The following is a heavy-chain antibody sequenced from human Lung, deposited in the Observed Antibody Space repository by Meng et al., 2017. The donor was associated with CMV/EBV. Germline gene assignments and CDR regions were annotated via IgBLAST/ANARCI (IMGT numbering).Heavy chain of an antibody. D-gene: IGHD3-3*01. CDR1: GYRFSAHY. J-gene: IGHJ4*02. CDR3: VRDLFQFVDD. Sequence: SXXVSCKATGYRFSAHYMHWGQQAPGQGREWMGWINPNNGGTKYAQKFQGRVTMTRDTSISTVYMELSRLRSEDTAVYFCVRDLFQFVDDWGQGSLVTVSS. CDR2: INPNNGGT. V-gene: IGHV1-2*02.